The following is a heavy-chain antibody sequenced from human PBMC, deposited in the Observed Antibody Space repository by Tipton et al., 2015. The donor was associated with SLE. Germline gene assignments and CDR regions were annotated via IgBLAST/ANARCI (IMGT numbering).Heavy chain of an antibody. D-gene: IGHD2/OR15-2a*01. CDR1: GGSISSYY. CDR2: IYTSGNT. CDR3: ARGRSSTMYGLDI. J-gene: IGHJ6*02. Sequence: TLSLTCTVSGGSISSYYWSWIRQPAGKGLEWIGQIYTSGNTIYHPSLKSRGTISLDTSKRHFSLNVASVTAADTAVYYCARGRSSTMYGLDIWGQGTAVTVSS. V-gene: IGHV4-4*07.